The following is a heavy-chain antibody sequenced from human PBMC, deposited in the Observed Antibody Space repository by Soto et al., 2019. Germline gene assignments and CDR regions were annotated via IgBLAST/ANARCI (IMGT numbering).Heavy chain of an antibody. CDR2: IYYSGKT. CDR1: GGSISSSSYS. V-gene: IGHV4-30-4*01. CDR3: ASSSLYGIDV. J-gene: IGHJ6*02. Sequence: PSHTLSLTCTVSGGSISSSSYSWSWIRQPPGKGLEWIGNIYYSGKTYYNPSLRSRLIISIDTSKNQLSLKVVSVTDEDTAVYYFASSSLYGIDVWGQETPVTVPS.